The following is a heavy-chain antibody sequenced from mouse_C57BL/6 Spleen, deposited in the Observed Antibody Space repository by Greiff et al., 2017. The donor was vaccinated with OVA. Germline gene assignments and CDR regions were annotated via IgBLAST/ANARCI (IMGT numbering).Heavy chain of an antibody. J-gene: IGHJ2*01. CDR3: AREDDGYYY. CDR1: GYTFTDYY. V-gene: IGHV1-26*01. D-gene: IGHD2-3*01. Sequence: EVQLQQSGPELVKPGASVKISCKASGYTFTDYYMNWVKQSHGKSLEWIGDINPNNGGTSYNQKFKGKATLTVDKSSSTAYMELRSLTSEDSAVYYCAREDDGYYYWGQGTTLTVSS. CDR2: INPNNGGT.